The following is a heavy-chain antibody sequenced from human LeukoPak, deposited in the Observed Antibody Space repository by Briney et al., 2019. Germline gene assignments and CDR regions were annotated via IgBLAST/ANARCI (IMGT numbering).Heavy chain of an antibody. J-gene: IGHJ4*02. Sequence: SETLSLTCTVSGGSISSYYWSWVRQPPGKGLEWIGYIYYSERTNYHPSLKSRVPISVDTSKNQFSLKLSSVTAADTAVYYCARRSPMVRGAIDYWGQGTLVTVSS. CDR1: GGSISSYY. V-gene: IGHV4-59*08. CDR3: ARRSPMVRGAIDY. D-gene: IGHD3-10*01. CDR2: IYYSERT.